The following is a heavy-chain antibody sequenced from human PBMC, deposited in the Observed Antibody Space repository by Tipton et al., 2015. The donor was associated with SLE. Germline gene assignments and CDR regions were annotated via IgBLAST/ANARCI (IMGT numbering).Heavy chain of an antibody. CDR1: GGSISSYY. Sequence: TLSLTCTVSGGSISSYYWSWIRQPPGKGLEWIGYIYYSGSTNYTPSLKSRVPISVDTSKNQFSLKLSSVTAADTAVYYCARGPITMVVVPYAFDIWGQGTMVTVSS. D-gene: IGHD3-22*01. CDR2: IYYSGST. V-gene: IGHV4-59*01. J-gene: IGHJ3*02. CDR3: ARGPITMVVVPYAFDI.